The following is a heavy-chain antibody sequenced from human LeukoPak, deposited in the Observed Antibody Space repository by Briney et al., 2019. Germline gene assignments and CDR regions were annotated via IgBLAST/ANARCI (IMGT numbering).Heavy chain of an antibody. CDR1: GFTFSSYA. J-gene: IGHJ4*02. CDR3: ARVRSGWYFDY. CDR2: ISSSSSTI. V-gene: IGHV3-48*01. D-gene: IGHD6-19*01. Sequence: GGSLRLSCAASGFTFSSYAMSWVRQAPGKGLEWVSYISSSSSTIYYADSVKGRFTISRDNAKNSLYLQMNSLRAEDTAVYYCARVRSGWYFDYWGQGTLVTVSS.